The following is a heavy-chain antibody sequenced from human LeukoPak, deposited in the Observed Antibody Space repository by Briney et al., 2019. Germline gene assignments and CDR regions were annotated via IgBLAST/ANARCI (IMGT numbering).Heavy chain of an antibody. V-gene: IGHV5-51*01. D-gene: IGHD3-22*01. CDR1: GYSFTSYC. J-gene: IGHJ4*02. Sequence: GESLKISCKGSGYSFTSYCIGWVRQMPGKGLEWMGIIYPGDSDIRYSPSFQGQVTISADKSISTAYLQWSSLKASDTAMYYCARTYYYDSSGSRAYDYWGQGTLVTVSS. CDR2: IYPGDSDI. CDR3: ARTYYYDSSGSRAYDY.